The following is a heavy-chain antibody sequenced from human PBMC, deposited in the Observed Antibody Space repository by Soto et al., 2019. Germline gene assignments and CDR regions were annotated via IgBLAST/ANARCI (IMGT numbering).Heavy chain of an antibody. Sequence: PSETLSLTCAVYGGSFSGYYWTWIRQPPGTGLEWIGEINHSGSTNYNPSLKSRVTISVDTSKNQFSLKLTSVTAADTAVYYCARDKTPGLSDYCGKAPLVTVSS. CDR3: ARDKTPGLSDY. V-gene: IGHV4-34*01. CDR2: INHSGST. J-gene: IGHJ4*02. D-gene: IGHD2-15*01. CDR1: GGSFSGYY.